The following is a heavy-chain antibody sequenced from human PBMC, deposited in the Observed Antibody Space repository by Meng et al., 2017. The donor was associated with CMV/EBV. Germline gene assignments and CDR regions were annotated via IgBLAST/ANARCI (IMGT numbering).Heavy chain of an antibody. D-gene: IGHD3-22*01. V-gene: IGHV3-30*02. J-gene: IGHJ5*02. Sequence: GESLKISCAASGFTFSSYGMHWVRQAPGKGLEWVAFIRYDGSNKYYADSVKGRFTISRDNSKNTLYLQMNSLRAEDTAVYYCAGPQPAYYDSSAPKSWGQGTLVTVSS. CDR2: IRYDGSNK. CDR3: AGPQPAYYDSSAPKS. CDR1: GFTFSSYG.